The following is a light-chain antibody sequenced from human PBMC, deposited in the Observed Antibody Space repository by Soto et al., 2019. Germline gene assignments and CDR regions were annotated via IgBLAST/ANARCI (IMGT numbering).Light chain of an antibody. CDR1: SSDVGGYNY. V-gene: IGLV2-11*01. J-gene: IGLJ2*01. Sequence: QSALTQPRSVSGSPGQSVTISCTGTSSDVGGYNYVSWYQQHPGKAPKLMIYDVSKRPSGVSDRFSGSKSGNTASLTISGLQADDEADYYCCSYAGSYTFDVVFGGGTKLTVL. CDR3: CSYAGSYTFDVV. CDR2: DVS.